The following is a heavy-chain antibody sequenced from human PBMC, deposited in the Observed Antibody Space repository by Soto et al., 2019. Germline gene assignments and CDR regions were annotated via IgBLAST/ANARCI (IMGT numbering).Heavy chain of an antibody. Sequence: QVQLQESGPGLVKPSETLSLTCTVSGGSISSYYWSWIRQPPGKGLEWLGYIYYSGSTNCNPSLKSRVTISLDTSKNQFSRKLRSVTAADTAVYYCAVDNYDGSGTGHYGMDVWGQGTTVTVSS. V-gene: IGHV4-59*01. CDR2: IYYSGST. CDR3: AVDNYDGSGTGHYGMDV. D-gene: IGHD3-10*01. CDR1: GGSISSYY. J-gene: IGHJ6*02.